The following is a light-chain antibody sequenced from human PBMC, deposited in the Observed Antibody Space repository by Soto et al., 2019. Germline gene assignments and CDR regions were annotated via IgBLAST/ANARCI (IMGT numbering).Light chain of an antibody. CDR1: HTISSNY. CDR2: GIS. J-gene: IGKJ5*01. CDR3: QQRHMWPIT. V-gene: IGKV3D-20*02. Sequence: EMVLTQSPATLSLSPGERAAVTCRASHTISSNYLPWYQEKPGQAPWPLMYGISRRATGIPDRFSGSGSGTDFTLPISSLEPEDSAVYYCQQRHMWPITFGQGTRPAIK.